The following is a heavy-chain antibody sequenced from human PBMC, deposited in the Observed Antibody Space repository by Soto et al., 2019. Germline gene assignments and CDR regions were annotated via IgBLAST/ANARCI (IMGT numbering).Heavy chain of an antibody. Sequence: QVQLVQSGTEVKRPGASVKVSCKASGYTFTGYGISWVRQAPGQGLEWMGRINAYNDNTDYAQKFQGRVTLTTDTSSSTAYMELRSLRSDGTSVYYCARRFASPDVYLDFWGQGTLVTVSS. J-gene: IGHJ4*02. CDR1: GYTFTGYG. CDR3: ARRFASPDVYLDF. CDR2: INAYNDNT. V-gene: IGHV1-18*01.